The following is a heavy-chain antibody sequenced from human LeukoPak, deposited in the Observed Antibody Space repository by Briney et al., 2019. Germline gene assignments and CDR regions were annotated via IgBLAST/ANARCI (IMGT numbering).Heavy chain of an antibody. CDR1: GGSFSGYY. CDR2: IYYSGST. Sequence: PSETLSLTCAVYGGSFSGYYWSWIRQPPGKGLEWIGSIYYSGSTYYNPSLKSRVTISVDTSKNQFSLKLSSATAADTAVYYCARRYYMDVWGKGTTVTISS. V-gene: IGHV4-34*01. CDR3: ARRYYMDV. J-gene: IGHJ6*03.